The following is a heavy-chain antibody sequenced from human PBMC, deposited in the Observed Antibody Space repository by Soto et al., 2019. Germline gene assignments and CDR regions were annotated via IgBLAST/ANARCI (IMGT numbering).Heavy chain of an antibody. V-gene: IGHV1-18*01. Sequence: QVQLVQSGAEVKKPGASVKVSCKASGYTFTSYGISWVRQAPGQGLEWMGWISAYNGDTNYAQKLQGRVTMTTDTSTRTAYMELRSLRSEDTAVYYCATAEPRIAALFNWFDPWGQGTLVTVSS. CDR3: ATAEPRIAALFNWFDP. CDR1: GYTFTSYG. CDR2: ISAYNGDT. D-gene: IGHD6-13*01. J-gene: IGHJ5*02.